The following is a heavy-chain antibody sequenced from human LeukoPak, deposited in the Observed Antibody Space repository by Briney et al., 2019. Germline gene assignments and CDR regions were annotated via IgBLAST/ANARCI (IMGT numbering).Heavy chain of an antibody. D-gene: IGHD3-3*01. CDR3: ARDHHSGYYVY. CDR1: GFPFSSYW. V-gene: IGHV3-7*01. J-gene: IGHJ4*02. CDR2: LNQDGSGK. Sequence: GGPLRLSCDASGFPFSSYWMPWVRQAPGKGLEWVANLNQDGSGKYYVDSVKGRFSISRDNAKNSLYLEMNSLRAEDTAVYYCARDHHSGYYVYWGQGTLVTVSS.